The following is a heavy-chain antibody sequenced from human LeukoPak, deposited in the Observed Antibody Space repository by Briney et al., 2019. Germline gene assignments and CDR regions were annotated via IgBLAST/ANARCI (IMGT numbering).Heavy chain of an antibody. D-gene: IGHD3-10*01. Sequence: PSETLSLTCAVYGGSFSGYYWSWIRQPQGKGLEWIGEINHSGSTNYNPSLKSRVTISVDTSKNQFSLKLSSVTAADTAVYYCARVWGVRRAFDIWGQGTMVTVSS. V-gene: IGHV4-34*01. CDR1: GGSFSGYY. CDR2: INHSGST. J-gene: IGHJ3*02. CDR3: ARVWGVRRAFDI.